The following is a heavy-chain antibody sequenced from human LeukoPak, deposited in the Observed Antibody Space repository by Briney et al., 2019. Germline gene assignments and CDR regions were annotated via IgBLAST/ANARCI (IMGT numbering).Heavy chain of an antibody. J-gene: IGHJ4*02. D-gene: IGHD1-26*01. CDR1: GGSISSYY. CDR2: IDTSGST. CDR3: AREYSGSYYVILDY. Sequence: PSETLSLTCSVSGGSISSYYWTWIRQPAGKGLEWIGRIDTSGSTNYSPSPKSRVSLSVDTSKDQFSLKLSSVTAADTAVYYCAREYSGSYYVILDYWGQGTLVTVSS. V-gene: IGHV4-4*07.